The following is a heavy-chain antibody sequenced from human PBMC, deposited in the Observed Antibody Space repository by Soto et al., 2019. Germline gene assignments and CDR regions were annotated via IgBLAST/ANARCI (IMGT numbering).Heavy chain of an antibody. Sequence: PGESLKISCKGSGYSFTSYWIIWVRQMPGKGLEWMGRIDPSDSYTNYSPSFQGHVTISADKSISTAYLQWSSLKASDTAMYYCARLGGYSYGGNWFDPWGRGTLVTVS. D-gene: IGHD5-18*01. J-gene: IGHJ5*02. CDR2: IDPSDSYT. CDR1: GYSFTSYW. CDR3: ARLGGYSYGGNWFDP. V-gene: IGHV5-10-1*01.